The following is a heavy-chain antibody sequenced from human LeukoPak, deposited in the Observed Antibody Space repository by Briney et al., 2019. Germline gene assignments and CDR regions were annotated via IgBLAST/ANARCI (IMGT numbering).Heavy chain of an antibody. Sequence: AGGSLRLSCAASGFTFSSYSMNWDRQAPGKGLEWVAVISYDGSNKYYADSVKGRFTISRDNSKNTLYLQMNSLRAEDTAVYYCARDRKDYDFWSGSRYRRWGDAFDIWGQGTMVTVSS. CDR2: ISYDGSNK. V-gene: IGHV3-30*03. J-gene: IGHJ3*02. CDR3: ARDRKDYDFWSGSRYRRWGDAFDI. D-gene: IGHD3-3*01. CDR1: GFTFSSYS.